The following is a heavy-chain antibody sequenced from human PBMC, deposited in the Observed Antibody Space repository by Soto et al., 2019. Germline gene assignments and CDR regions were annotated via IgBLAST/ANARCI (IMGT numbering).Heavy chain of an antibody. CDR1: GYTFTSYD. Sequence: QVQLVQSGAEVKKPGASVKVSCKASGYTFTSYDINWVRQATGQGIEWMGWMNPNSGNTGYAQKFQGRFTMTRNTSISTAYMELSSLRSEDTAVYYCARGPGQRWYWHHYYYYGMDVWGQGTTVTVSS. CDR2: MNPNSGNT. D-gene: IGHD6-13*01. CDR3: ARGPGQRWYWHHYYYYGMDV. V-gene: IGHV1-8*01. J-gene: IGHJ6*02.